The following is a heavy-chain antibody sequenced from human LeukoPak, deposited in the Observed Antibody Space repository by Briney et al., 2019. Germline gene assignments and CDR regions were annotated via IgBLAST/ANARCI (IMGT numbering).Heavy chain of an antibody. D-gene: IGHD3-22*01. Sequence: GGSLRLSCAASGFTFSSYAMHWVRQAPGKGLEWVAVISYDGSNEYYADSVKGRFTISRDNSKNTLYLQMNSLRAEDTAVYYCASGYDSSGPPFDPWGQGTLVTVSS. J-gene: IGHJ5*02. CDR1: GFTFSSYA. CDR2: ISYDGSNE. V-gene: IGHV3-30*01. CDR3: ASGYDSSGPPFDP.